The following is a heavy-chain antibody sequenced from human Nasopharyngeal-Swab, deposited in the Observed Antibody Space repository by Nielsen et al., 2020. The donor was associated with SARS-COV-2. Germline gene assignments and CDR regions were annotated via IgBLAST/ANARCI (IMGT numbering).Heavy chain of an antibody. CDR1: GFTFSSYS. CDR2: ISSSSSYI. CDR3: ARHLPLRFLEWLFPDYFDY. Sequence: GESLKISCAASGFTFSSYSMNWVRQAPGKGLEWVSSISSSSSYIYYADSVKGRLTISRDNAKNSLYLQMNSLRAEDTAVYYCARHLPLRFLEWLFPDYFDYWGQGTLVTVSS. D-gene: IGHD3-3*01. J-gene: IGHJ4*02. V-gene: IGHV3-21*01.